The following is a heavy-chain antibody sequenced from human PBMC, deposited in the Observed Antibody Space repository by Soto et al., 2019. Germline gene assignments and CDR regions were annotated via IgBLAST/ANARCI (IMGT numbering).Heavy chain of an antibody. CDR3: CHTWV. V-gene: IGHV3-7*01. CDR2: INEDGSEE. CDR1: GFSISDYW. Sequence: EVHMVESGGGLVQPGGSLRLSCAASGFSISDYWMSWVRQAPGKGLEWVGNINEDGSEENYVDSVKGRFTISRDNARNSLYLQMNSLRVEDTAVYYCCHTWVGGQGTLVIVSS. J-gene: IGHJ4*02. D-gene: IGHD1-26*01.